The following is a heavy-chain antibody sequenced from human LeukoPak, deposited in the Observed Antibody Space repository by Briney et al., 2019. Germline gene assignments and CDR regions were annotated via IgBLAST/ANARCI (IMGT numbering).Heavy chain of an antibody. D-gene: IGHD6-19*01. V-gene: IGHV3-74*01. CDR2: INSDGINT. CDR1: GFTFSNYW. J-gene: IGHJ4*02. CDR3: ARRSGIAVAGAFDY. Sequence: GGSLRLSCAASGFTFSNYWMHWVRQAPGKGLVWVSRINSDGINTSYADSVKGRFTISRDNSKNTLYLQMNSLRAEDTAVYYCARRSGIAVAGAFDYWGQGTLVTVSS.